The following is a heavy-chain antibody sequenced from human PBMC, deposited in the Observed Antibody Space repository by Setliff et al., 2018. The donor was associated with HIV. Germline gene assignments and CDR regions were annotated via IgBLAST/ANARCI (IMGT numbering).Heavy chain of an antibody. J-gene: IGHJ1*01. Sequence: ASVKVSCKASGYRFTSDGISWVRQAPGQGLEWMGWVSTYNDETNYAERFQGRVFMTRDTSRNTVYMELINLRSDDTAIYYCAKDNWNSFEFWGQ. CDR3: AKDNWNSFEF. CDR2: VSTYNDET. CDR1: GYRFTSDG. V-gene: IGHV1-18*01. D-gene: IGHD1-20*01.